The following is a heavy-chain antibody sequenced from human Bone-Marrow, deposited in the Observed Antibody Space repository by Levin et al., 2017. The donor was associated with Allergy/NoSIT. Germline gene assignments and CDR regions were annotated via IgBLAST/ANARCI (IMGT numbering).Heavy chain of an antibody. CDR1: GYRFTSYW. J-gene: IGHJ4*02. V-gene: IGHV5-51*01. CDR2: IYPGDSDT. Sequence: KVSCQVSGYRFTSYWIGWVRQMPGKGLEWVGIIYPGDSDTRYSPYLQGQVTISADKSISTAYLQWSSLKASDTAMYFCARFHYDSTGYYFFDYWGQGTLVTVSS. D-gene: IGHD3-22*01. CDR3: ARFHYDSTGYYFFDY.